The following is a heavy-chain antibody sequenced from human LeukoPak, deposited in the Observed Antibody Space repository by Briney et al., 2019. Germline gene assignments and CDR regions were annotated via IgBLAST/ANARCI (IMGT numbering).Heavy chain of an antibody. CDR2: ISYDGSNK. CDR3: ARGYDSRGYYPDY. D-gene: IGHD3-22*01. CDR1: GFTFSSYS. V-gene: IGHV3-30*03. J-gene: IGHJ4*02. Sequence: GGSLRLSCAASGFTFSSYSMNWVRQAPGKGLEWVAVISYDGSNKYYADSVKGRFTISRDNSKNTLYLQMNSLRAEDTAVYFCARGYDSRGYYPDYWGQGTRVTVSS.